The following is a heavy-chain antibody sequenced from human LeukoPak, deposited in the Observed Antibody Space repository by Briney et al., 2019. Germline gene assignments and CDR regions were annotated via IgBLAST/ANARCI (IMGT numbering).Heavy chain of an antibody. CDR2: IKEDGSEK. J-gene: IGHJ4*02. CDR3: ARARLAVSGNYFEN. V-gene: IGHV3-7*04. CDR1: GFTLSTYW. Sequence: GGSLRLSCAASGFTLSTYWMSWVRQAPGKGLEWVTNIKEDGSEKYYVDSVKGRFTISRDNAKNSLYLQMNSLRVEDTAVYHCARARLAVSGNYFENWGQGTLVTVSS. D-gene: IGHD6-13*01.